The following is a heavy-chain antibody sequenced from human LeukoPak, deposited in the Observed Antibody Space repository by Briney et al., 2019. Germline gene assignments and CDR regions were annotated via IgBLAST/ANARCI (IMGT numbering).Heavy chain of an antibody. CDR1: GGSFTGYI. Sequence: PSETLSLTCAVYGGSFTGYIWTWIRQPPGKGLEWIGEINHRGSINYNPSLKSRVTISKDTSKNHFSLKLSSVTAADTALYFCARDMTTETIPWGQGTLVTVSS. D-gene: IGHD4-17*01. CDR3: ARDMTTETIP. J-gene: IGHJ5*02. V-gene: IGHV4-34*01. CDR2: INHRGSI.